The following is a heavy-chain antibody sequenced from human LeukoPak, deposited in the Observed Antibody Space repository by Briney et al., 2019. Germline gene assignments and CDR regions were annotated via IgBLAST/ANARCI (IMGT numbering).Heavy chain of an antibody. CDR3: AREGYYDGSGYYSRAHFDF. D-gene: IGHD3-22*01. CDR1: GGTFPNFA. Sequence: SVKVSCKASGGTFPNFAFSWVRQAPGQGLEWMGVIIPIFGTTFYAQKFQGRVTITADESTNTAFLELSSLRSEDTALYYCAREGYYDGSGYYSRAHFDFWGQGTPVTVSS. J-gene: IGHJ4*02. V-gene: IGHV1-69*13. CDR2: IIPIFGTT.